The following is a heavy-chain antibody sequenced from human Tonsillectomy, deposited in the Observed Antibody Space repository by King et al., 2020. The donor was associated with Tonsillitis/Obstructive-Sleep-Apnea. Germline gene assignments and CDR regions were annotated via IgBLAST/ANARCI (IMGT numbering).Heavy chain of an antibody. J-gene: IGHJ6*03. CDR2: IYPGDSDT. D-gene: IGHD3-3*01. Sequence: EGQLVQSGAAVKKPGESLKISCKGSGYNFTSYWIGWVRQMPGKGLEWMGIIYPGDSDTRYSPSFQGQVTISADKSTSTAYLQWSSLKASDSAIYYCARQRDDLWSGSYYYMDVWGKGTTVTVFS. V-gene: IGHV5-51*01. CDR3: ARQRDDLWSGSYYYMDV. CDR1: GYNFTSYW.